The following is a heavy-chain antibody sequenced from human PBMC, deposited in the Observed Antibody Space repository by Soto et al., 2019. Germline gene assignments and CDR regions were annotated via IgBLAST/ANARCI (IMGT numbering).Heavy chain of an antibody. CDR3: ARRRGESYYGLDY. V-gene: IGHV1-8*01. CDR2: MKGYSGNP. Sequence: QVQLLQSGAEVKKPGASVKISCKASGYNFNNYEINWVRQAPAQGLEWMGWMKGYSGNPLYAQNFQGRLTLTSDTSTNTAYLDLTSLAYEDKAIYFCARRRGESYYGLDYWGQGTLVTVSS. D-gene: IGHD1-26*01. CDR1: GYNFNNYE. J-gene: IGHJ4*02.